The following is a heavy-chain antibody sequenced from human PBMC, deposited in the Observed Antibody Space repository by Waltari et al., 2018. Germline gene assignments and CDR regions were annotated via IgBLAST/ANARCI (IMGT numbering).Heavy chain of an antibody. V-gene: IGHV3-33*01. CDR1: GFTFNSYG. D-gene: IGHD3-22*01. CDR2: IWYDGSNK. J-gene: IGHJ4*02. CDR3: AGARDSNSPEASKFDS. Sequence: QVHLVESGGGVVQPGRSLRLSCAASGFTFNSYGMHWVRQAPGKGLEWVAGIWYDGSNKYYADSVKCLFTISGDNSKNTLYLQLNSLRAEDTAVYYCAGARDSNSPEASKFDSWGQGTLVTVSS.